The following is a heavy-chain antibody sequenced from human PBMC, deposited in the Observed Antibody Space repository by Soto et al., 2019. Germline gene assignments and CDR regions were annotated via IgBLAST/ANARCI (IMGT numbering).Heavy chain of an antibody. V-gene: IGHV4-59*01. CDR2: IYYSGST. Sequence: SETLSLTCTVSGGSISSYYWSWIRQPPGKGLEWIGYIYYSGSTNYNPSLKSRVTISVDTSKNQFSLKLSSVTAADTAVYYCARVRGYYDSSGYYGNWFDPWGQGTLVTVSS. CDR3: ARVRGYYDSSGYYGNWFDP. D-gene: IGHD3-22*01. J-gene: IGHJ5*02. CDR1: GGSISSYY.